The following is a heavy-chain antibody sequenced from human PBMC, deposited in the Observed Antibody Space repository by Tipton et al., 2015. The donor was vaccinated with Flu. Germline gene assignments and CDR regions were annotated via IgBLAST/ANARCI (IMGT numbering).Heavy chain of an antibody. V-gene: IGHV3-11*01. Sequence: SLRLSCAASGFTFSDYYMSWIRQAPGKGLEWVSYISSSGSTIYYADSVKGRFTISRDNAKNSLYLQMNSLRAEDTAVYYCARVPVVAATRVGYYGMDVWGQGTTGTVSS. CDR3: ARVPVVAATRVGYYGMDV. J-gene: IGHJ6*02. CDR1: GFTFSDYY. CDR2: ISSSGSTI. D-gene: IGHD2-15*01.